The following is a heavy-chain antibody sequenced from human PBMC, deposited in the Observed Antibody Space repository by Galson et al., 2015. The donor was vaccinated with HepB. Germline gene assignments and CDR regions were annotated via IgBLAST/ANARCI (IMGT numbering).Heavy chain of an antibody. J-gene: IGHJ6*02. D-gene: IGHD4-23*01. CDR3: ASDYGGNSEYYYYGMDV. Sequence: SVKVSCKASGGTFSSYTISWVRQAPGQGLEWMGRIIPILGIANYAQKFQGRVTITVDKSTSTAYMELSSLRSEDTAVYYCASDYGGNSEYYYYGMDVWGQGTTVTVSS. CDR1: GGTFSSYT. CDR2: IIPILGIA. V-gene: IGHV1-69*02.